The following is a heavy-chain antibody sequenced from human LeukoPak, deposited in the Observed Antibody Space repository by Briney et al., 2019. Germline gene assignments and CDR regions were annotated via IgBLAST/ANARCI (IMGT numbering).Heavy chain of an antibody. CDR2: IIPIFGTA. CDR1: GGTFSSYA. Sequence: SVKVSCKASGGTFSSYAISWVRQAPGQGLEWMGGIIPIFGTANYAQKYQGRVTITTDESTSTAYMELSSLRSEDTAVYYCARGTKPTPNYFDYWGQGTLVTVSS. V-gene: IGHV1-69*05. CDR3: ARGTKPTPNYFDY. J-gene: IGHJ4*02. D-gene: IGHD2-8*01.